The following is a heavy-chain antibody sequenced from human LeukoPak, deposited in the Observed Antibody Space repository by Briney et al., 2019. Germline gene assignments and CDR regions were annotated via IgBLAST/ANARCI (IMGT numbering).Heavy chain of an antibody. J-gene: IGHJ4*02. CDR1: GFTFSSYS. D-gene: IGHD6-13*01. Sequence: GGSLRLSCAASGFTFSSYSMNWVRQAPGKGLEWVSSISSSSSYIYYADSVKGRFTISRDNAKNSLYLQMNSLRAEDTAVYYCARDSLMAAAGEGYYFDYWGQGTLVTVSS. V-gene: IGHV3-21*01. CDR3: ARDSLMAAAGEGYYFDY. CDR2: ISSSSSYI.